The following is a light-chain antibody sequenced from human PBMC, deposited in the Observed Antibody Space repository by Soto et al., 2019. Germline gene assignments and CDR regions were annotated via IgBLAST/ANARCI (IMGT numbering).Light chain of an antibody. CDR2: GAS. CDR3: QQYNNRPPWT. CDR1: QSVSSN. J-gene: IGKJ1*01. Sequence: EIVMTQSPATLSVSPGERATLSCRASQSVSSNLAWYQQKPGQAPRLLIYGASTRATGIPARFSGSGSVTEFPRTIGRLQSEDFAVYDCQQYNNRPPWTFGPGTKVEIK. V-gene: IGKV3-15*01.